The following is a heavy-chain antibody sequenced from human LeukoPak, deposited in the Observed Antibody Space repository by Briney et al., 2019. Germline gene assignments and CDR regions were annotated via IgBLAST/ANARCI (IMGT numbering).Heavy chain of an antibody. V-gene: IGHV3-23*01. CDR1: GFTFSSYA. Sequence: GGSLRLSCAASGFTFSSYAMSWVRQAPGKGLEWVSAISGSGGSTYYADSVKGRFTISRDNSKNTLYLQMNSLRAEDTAVYYCARGRPNTYYDYVWGEGPSALVDWGQGTLVTVSS. J-gene: IGHJ4*02. CDR3: ARGRPNTYYDYVWGEGPSALVD. CDR2: ISGSGGST. D-gene: IGHD3-16*01.